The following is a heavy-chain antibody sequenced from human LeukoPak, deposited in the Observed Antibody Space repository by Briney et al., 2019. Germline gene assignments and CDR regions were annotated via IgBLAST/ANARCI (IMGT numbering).Heavy chain of an antibody. Sequence: ASVKVSCKASGYIFTSYGISWVRQAPGQGLEWMGWISAYNGNTNYAQKLQGRVTMTTDTSTTTAYMELRSLRSDDTAVYYCAREPTSYYYDSSGYYTRDYFDYWGQGTLVTVSS. V-gene: IGHV1-18*01. J-gene: IGHJ4*02. CDR3: AREPTSYYYDSSGYYTRDYFDY. D-gene: IGHD3-22*01. CDR2: ISAYNGNT. CDR1: GYIFTSYG.